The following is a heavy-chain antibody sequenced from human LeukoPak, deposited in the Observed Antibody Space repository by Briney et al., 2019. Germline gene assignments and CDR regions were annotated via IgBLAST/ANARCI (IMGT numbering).Heavy chain of an antibody. CDR1: GFTISSYA. V-gene: IGHV3-23*01. D-gene: IGHD1-1*01. J-gene: IGHJ4*02. Sequence: PGGSLRLSCAASGFTISSYAVSWVRQAPGQGLEWVSAISGSGGSTYYADSVKGRFTISRDNSKNTLYLQMNSLRAEDTAVYYCAKDAIGTPLCYWGQGPLVTVSS. CDR3: AKDAIGTPLCY. CDR2: ISGSGGST.